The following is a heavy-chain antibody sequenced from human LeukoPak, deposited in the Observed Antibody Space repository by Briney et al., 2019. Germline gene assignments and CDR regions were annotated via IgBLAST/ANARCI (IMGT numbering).Heavy chain of an antibody. J-gene: IGHJ3*02. CDR3: AKVRQWLVQDDAFDI. CDR2: ISWNSGSI. D-gene: IGHD6-19*01. CDR1: GFTFDDYA. V-gene: IGHV3-9*01. Sequence: PGGSLRLSCAASGFTFDDYAMHWVRQAPGKGLEWVSGISWNSGSIGYADSVKGRFTISRDNAKNSLYLQMNSLRAEDTALYYSAKVRQWLVQDDAFDIWGQGTMVTVSS.